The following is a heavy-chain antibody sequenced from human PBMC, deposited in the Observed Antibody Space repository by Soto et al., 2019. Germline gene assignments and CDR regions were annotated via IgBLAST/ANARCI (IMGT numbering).Heavy chain of an antibody. CDR2: IIPMLGMS. Sequence: QVQLEQSGAEVKTPGSSVKVSCTASGDTFNFYTLSWVRQAPGQGLEWMGRIIPMLGMSNYAQKFQGRVTMIADKSTSTAYMGLSSLRSEDTALYYCATNYGSGSAHFDNWGQGTLVTVSS. D-gene: IGHD3-10*01. J-gene: IGHJ4*02. CDR1: GDTFNFYT. V-gene: IGHV1-69*02. CDR3: ATNYGSGSAHFDN.